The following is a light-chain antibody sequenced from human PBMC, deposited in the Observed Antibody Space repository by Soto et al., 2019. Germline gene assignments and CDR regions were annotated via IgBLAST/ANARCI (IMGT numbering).Light chain of an antibody. CDR3: SSYAGSNNFGV. CDR2: EVS. Sequence: QSCRTQPASASVSPGQSVTISCTGTSSDVGGYNYVSLYQQHPGKAPKLMIYEVSKRPSGVPDRFSGSKSGNTASLTVSGLQAEDEADYYCSSYAGSNNFGVFGTGTKVTVL. J-gene: IGLJ1*01. V-gene: IGLV2-8*01. CDR1: SSDVGGYNY.